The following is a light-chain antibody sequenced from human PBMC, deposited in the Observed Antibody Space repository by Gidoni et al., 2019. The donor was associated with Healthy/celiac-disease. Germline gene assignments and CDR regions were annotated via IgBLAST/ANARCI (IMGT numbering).Light chain of an antibody. V-gene: IGKV2-40*01. Sequence: DIVMTQTPPSPTVTPVAPASISCRSSQCLVDSDDGNTYLDWYLQKPGQSPQLLIYAPSYRASGVPDRCGGSGAGTDFTLKISRVEAEDVGVYYCMHRIEFPITFGGGTKVEIK. CDR3: MHRIEFPIT. J-gene: IGKJ4*01. CDR2: APS. CDR1: QCLVDSDDGNTY.